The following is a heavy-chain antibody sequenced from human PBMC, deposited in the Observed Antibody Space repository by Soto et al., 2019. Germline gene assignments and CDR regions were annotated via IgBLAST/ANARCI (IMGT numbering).Heavy chain of an antibody. J-gene: IGHJ4*02. CDR2: ISGSSTYI. Sequence: EVQLVESGGGLVKPGESLRVSCAAAGFTFSYYSLHWVRQAPGKGLEWVSSISGSSTYIYYADRVKGRFTISRDNAKNSLYLRMDILRAEDTAVYYCARGDGTGLYNSDWSPRYWGQGTLVTVSS. D-gene: IGHD6-19*01. V-gene: IGHV3-21*04. CDR1: GFTFSYYS. CDR3: ARGDGTGLYNSDWSPRY.